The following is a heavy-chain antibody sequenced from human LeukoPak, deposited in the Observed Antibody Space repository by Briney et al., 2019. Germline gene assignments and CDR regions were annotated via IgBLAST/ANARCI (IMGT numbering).Heavy chain of an antibody. CDR2: IYSGGSI. CDR3: ARGAEDPRRGMYYYGSGKTFRYYMDV. J-gene: IGHJ6*03. D-gene: IGHD3-10*01. Sequence: GGSLRLSCAASGFAVSSNYVSWVRQAPGKGLEWVSLIYSGGSIYYADSVKGRFTISRDNSKNTLYLQMNNLRAEDTAVYYCARGAEDPRRGMYYYGSGKTFRYYMDVWGKGTTVSVSS. V-gene: IGHV3-66*01. CDR1: GFAVSSNY.